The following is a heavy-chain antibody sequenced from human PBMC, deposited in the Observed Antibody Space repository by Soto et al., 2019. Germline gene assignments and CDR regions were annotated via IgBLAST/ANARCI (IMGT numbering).Heavy chain of an antibody. CDR1: GGMFHSSA. V-gene: IGHV1-69*06. CDR2: IIPMYGSA. D-gene: IGHD2-2*01. CDR3: TFAPNWTYQLTSY. Sequence: GASVKVSCKASGGMFHSSAINWVRQAPGQGLEWMGGIIPMYGSAKYAQRFQGRVTITADTSATTAYMEVSSLTSEDTAVYFCTFAPNWTYQLTSYWGQGTLVTVSS. J-gene: IGHJ4*02.